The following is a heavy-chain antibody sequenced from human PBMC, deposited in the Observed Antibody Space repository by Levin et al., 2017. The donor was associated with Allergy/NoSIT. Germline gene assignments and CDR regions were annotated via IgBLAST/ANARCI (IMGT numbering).Heavy chain of an antibody. J-gene: IGHJ6*02. V-gene: IGHV3-33*01. CDR2: IWYDGSNK. CDR3: ARDRRRVTIFGVVIRPLYGMDV. D-gene: IGHD3-3*01. Sequence: GESLKISCAASGFTFSNYGMHWVRQAPGKGLEWVAVIWYDGSNKYYADSVKGRFTISRDNSKNTLYLQMNSLRAEDTAVYYCARDRRRVTIFGVVIRPLYGMDVWGQGTTVTVSS. CDR1: GFTFSNYG.